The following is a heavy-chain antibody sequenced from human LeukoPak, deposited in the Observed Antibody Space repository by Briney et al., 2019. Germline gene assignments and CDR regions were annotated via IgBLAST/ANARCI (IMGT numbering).Heavy chain of an antibody. D-gene: IGHD2-15*01. CDR3: ARGVCSGGSCYSVSWFDP. Sequence: SETLSLTCTVSGGSLSSYYWSWIRQPAGKGLEWIGRIYTSGSTNYNPSLKSRVTMSVDTSKNQFSLKLSSVTAADTAVYYCARGVCSGGSCYSVSWFDPWGQGTLVTVSS. J-gene: IGHJ5*02. CDR2: IYTSGST. CDR1: GGSLSSYY. V-gene: IGHV4-4*07.